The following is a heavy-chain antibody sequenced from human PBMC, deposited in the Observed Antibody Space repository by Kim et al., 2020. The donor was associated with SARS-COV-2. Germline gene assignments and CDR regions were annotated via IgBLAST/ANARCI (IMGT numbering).Heavy chain of an antibody. J-gene: IGHJ4*02. CDR1: GFTFSSYA. Sequence: GGSLRLSCAASGFTFSSYAMSWVRQAPGKGLEWVSAISGSGGSTYYADSVKGRFTISRDNSKNTLYLQMNSLRAEDTAVYYCAKGERITMVVVVTLFDYWGQGTLVTVSS. V-gene: IGHV3-23*01. CDR3: AKGERITMVVVVTLFDY. D-gene: IGHD3-22*01. CDR2: ISGSGGST.